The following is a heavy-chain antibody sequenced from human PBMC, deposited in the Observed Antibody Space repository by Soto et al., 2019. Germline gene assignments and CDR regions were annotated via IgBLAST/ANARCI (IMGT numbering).Heavy chain of an antibody. CDR2: IDSGGSAI. CDR1: GFTLSSYE. CDR3: VRDLYPIHFGF. D-gene: IGHD3-3*01. V-gene: IGHV3-48*03. J-gene: IGHJ4*01. Sequence: EEQLVESGGGLVQPGGSLRLSCVASGFTLSSYEMNWVRQAPGKGLEWISYIDSGGSAIYYADSMKGRFTISRDNAKNSLYLQMNSLIVEDTAVYYCVRDLYPIHFGFCGHGTLVTVS.